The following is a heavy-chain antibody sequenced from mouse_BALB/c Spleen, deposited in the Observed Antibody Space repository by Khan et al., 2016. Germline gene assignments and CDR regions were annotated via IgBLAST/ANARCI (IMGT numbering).Heavy chain of an antibody. J-gene: IGHJ4*01. V-gene: IGHV4-2*02. CDR1: GFDFSSYW. Sequence: EVKLLESGGGLVQPGGSLNLSCAASGFDFSSYWMSWARQAPGKGQEWIGEINTGSSTINYTPSLKDKFIISRDNANKTLYLQMSKVRSEDTALYYLARISLYAIGYWGPGTSVTVSS. CDR2: INTGSSTI. D-gene: IGHD6-1*01. CDR3: ARISLYAIGY.